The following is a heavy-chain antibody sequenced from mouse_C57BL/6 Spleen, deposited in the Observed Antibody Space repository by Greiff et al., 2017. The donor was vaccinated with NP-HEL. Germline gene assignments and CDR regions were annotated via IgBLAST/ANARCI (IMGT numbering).Heavy chain of an antibody. Sequence: VKLQQPGAELVKPGASVKLSCKASGYTFTSYWMHWVKQRPGQGLEWIGMIHPNSGSTNYNEKFKSKATLTVDKSSSTAYMQLSSLTSEDSAVYYCARTGQDYFDYWGQGTTLTVSS. J-gene: IGHJ2*01. CDR3: ARTGQDYFDY. V-gene: IGHV1-64*01. CDR2: IHPNSGST. D-gene: IGHD3-3*01. CDR1: GYTFTSYW.